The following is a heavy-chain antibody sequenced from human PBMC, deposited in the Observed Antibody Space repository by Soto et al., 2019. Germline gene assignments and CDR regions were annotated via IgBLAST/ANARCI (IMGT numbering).Heavy chain of an antibody. J-gene: IGHJ4*02. CDR1: GYTFTNSD. CDR3: ARGQRSSSTFDY. V-gene: IGHV1-8*01. CDR2: MNPNSANT. Sequence: ASVKVSCKASGYTFTNSDINWVRQATGQGLEWMGWMNPNSANTGYAQKFQGRVTMTRNTSINTAYMELSSLRSEDTAVYYCARGQRSSSTFDYWGQGTLVTVSS. D-gene: IGHD6-6*01.